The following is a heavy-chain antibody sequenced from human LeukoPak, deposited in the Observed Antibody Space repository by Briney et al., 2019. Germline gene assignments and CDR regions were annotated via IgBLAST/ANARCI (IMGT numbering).Heavy chain of an antibody. J-gene: IGHJ3*02. Sequence: ASVKVSCKASGYTFTNFDINWVRQATGQGLEWMGWMNPNTGNAGYAQKFQDRVTITWDASISTAYMELRSLRSDDTAVYYCARDSWDYYDSSGYLDAFDIWGQGTMVTVSS. V-gene: IGHV1-8*03. D-gene: IGHD3-22*01. CDR2: MNPNTGNA. CDR3: ARDSWDYYDSSGYLDAFDI. CDR1: GYTFTNFD.